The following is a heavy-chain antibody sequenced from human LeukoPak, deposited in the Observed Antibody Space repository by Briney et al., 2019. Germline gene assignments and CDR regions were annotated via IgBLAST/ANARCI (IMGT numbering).Heavy chain of an antibody. CDR3: ARDAMYIDY. Sequence: GRSLRLSCAASGFTFSSYGMHWVRQAPGKGLEWVAVISYDGSNKYYADSVKGRFTISRDNSKNTLYLQMNSLRAEDTAVYYCARDAMYIDYWGQGTLVTVSS. CDR1: GFTFSSYG. J-gene: IGHJ4*02. V-gene: IGHV3-30*03. D-gene: IGHD1-14*01. CDR2: ISYDGSNK.